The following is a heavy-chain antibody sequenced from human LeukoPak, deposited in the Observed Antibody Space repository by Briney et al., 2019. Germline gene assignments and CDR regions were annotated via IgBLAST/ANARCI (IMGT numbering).Heavy chain of an antibody. CDR1: GYTFTSYG. V-gene: IGHV1-18*01. Sequence: GASVKVSCKASGYTFTSYGINWVRQAPGQGLEWMGWINCYNGNTNYAQNLQGRVTMTTDTSTRTAYMELRSLRSDDTAVYYCARDPHYDILTDPGDIWGQGTMVTVSS. D-gene: IGHD3-9*01. CDR3: ARDPHYDILTDPGDI. CDR2: INCYNGNT. J-gene: IGHJ3*02.